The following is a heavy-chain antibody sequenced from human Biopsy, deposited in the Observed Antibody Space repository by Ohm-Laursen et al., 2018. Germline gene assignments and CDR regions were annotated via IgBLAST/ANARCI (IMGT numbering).Heavy chain of an antibody. CDR1: DGSISNIINY. CDR3: ARHSLGSGRDF. J-gene: IGHJ4*02. V-gene: IGHV4-39*01. CDR2: IYHTGIT. Sequence: SETLSLTCTVTDGSISNIINYWGWIRQPLGKGLEWLGSIYHTGITDYNPSLKSRVTISVDTSNNQFSLNLSSLTAADTAVYYCARHSLGSGRDFWGQGTLVTVSS. D-gene: IGHD3-10*01.